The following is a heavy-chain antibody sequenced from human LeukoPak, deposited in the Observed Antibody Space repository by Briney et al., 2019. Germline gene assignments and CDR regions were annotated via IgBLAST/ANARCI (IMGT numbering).Heavy chain of an antibody. CDR2: FKTKYNQV. J-gene: IGHJ4*02. D-gene: IGHD4-11*01. CDR1: GFTFSDYA. CDR3: ARSVPDYTRFDY. Sequence: GGSLRLSCVASGFTFSDYAMNWARQAPGKGLEWVSTFKTKYNQVYYAESVRGRFTISTDNSKNTVYLQMNSLRAEDTALYYCARSVPDYTRFDYWGQGALVTVSS. V-gene: IGHV3-23*05.